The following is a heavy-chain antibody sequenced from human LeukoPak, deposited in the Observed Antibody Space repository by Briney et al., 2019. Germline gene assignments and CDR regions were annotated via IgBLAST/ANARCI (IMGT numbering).Heavy chain of an antibody. CDR1: GFTFSSYA. CDR3: AKLTWGLAVAGNLDY. D-gene: IGHD6-19*01. CDR2: ISYDGSNK. J-gene: IGHJ4*02. V-gene: IGHV3-30-3*02. Sequence: GGSLRLSCAASGFTFSSYAMHWVRQAPGKGLEWVAVISYDGSNKYYADSVKGRFTISRDNSKNTLYLQMNSLRAEDTAVYYCAKLTWGLAVAGNLDYWGQGTLVTVSS.